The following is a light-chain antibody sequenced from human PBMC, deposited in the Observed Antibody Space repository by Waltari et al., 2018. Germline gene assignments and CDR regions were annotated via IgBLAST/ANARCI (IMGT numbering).Light chain of an antibody. J-gene: IGLJ1*01. Sequence: SYELTQPPSVSVSPGQTARLTCSGDALPKQFASWYQQKPGQAPVVVIYKDTERPSGTPERFSGSSSGTTVTLTISGVQAEDEADYYCQSADSSGTYEVFGTGTKVTVL. V-gene: IGLV3-25*03. CDR1: ALPKQF. CDR2: KDT. CDR3: QSADSSGTYEV.